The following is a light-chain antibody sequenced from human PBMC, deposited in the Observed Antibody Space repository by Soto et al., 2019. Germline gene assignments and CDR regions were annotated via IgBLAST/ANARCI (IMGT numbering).Light chain of an antibody. V-gene: IGLV2-23*01. J-gene: IGLJ1*01. Sequence: QSALTQPASVSGSPGQSITISCTGTSRDVGSYTLVSWYQQHPGKAPKLMIYEGSQRPSGVSNRFSGSKSGNTASLTISGLQAEDEADYYCSSYAGRSTEVFGNGTKVTVL. CDR2: EGS. CDR3: SSYAGRSTEV. CDR1: SRDVGSYTL.